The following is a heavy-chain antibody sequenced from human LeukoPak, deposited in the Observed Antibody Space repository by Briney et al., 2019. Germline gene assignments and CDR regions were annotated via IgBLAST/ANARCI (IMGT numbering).Heavy chain of an antibody. CDR3: ASVSVSSAGYHFYYYGMDV. CDR2: VYSSGSP. D-gene: IGHD6-25*01. V-gene: IGHV4-61*08. J-gene: IGHJ6*04. Sequence: SETLSLTCTVSGGSVNNGGYFWNWIQQSPGKGLEWLGYVYSSGSPNYNPSLRSRVSMSVDTSKNQFSLKLSSVTAADTAVYYCASVSVSSAGYHFYYYGMDVWGKGTTVIVSS. CDR1: GGSVNNGGYF.